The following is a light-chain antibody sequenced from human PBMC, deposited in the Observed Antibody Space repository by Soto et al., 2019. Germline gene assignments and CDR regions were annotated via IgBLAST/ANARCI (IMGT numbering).Light chain of an antibody. CDR2: GAS. CDR3: QQYGSSPRT. CDR1: QSVSSTY. Sequence: EIVLTQSPGTLSLSPGERATLSCRASQSVSSTYLGWYQQKPGQAPGLLIYGASSRATGIPDRFTGSGSGTDFTLTISRLEPEDFVVYYCQQYGSSPRTFGQGTKVDIK. J-gene: IGKJ1*01. V-gene: IGKV3-20*01.